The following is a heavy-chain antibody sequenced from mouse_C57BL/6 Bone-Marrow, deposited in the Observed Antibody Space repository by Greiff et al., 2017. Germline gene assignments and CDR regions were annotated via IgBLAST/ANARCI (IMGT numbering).Heavy chain of an antibody. J-gene: IGHJ2*01. V-gene: IGHV3-6*01. Sequence: EVKLVESGPGLVKPSQSLSLTCSVTGYSITSGYYWNWIRQFPGNKLEWMGYISYDGSNNYNPSLKNRISITRDTSKNQFFLKLNSVTTEDTATYYCARGPPPYYYGSSYFDYWGQGTTLTVSS. CDR1: GYSITSGYY. CDR3: ARGPPPYYYGSSYFDY. D-gene: IGHD1-1*01. CDR2: ISYDGSN.